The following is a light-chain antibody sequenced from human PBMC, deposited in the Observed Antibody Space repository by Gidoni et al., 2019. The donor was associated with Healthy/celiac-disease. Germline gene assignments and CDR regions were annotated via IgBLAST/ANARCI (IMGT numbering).Light chain of an antibody. CDR3: QQYNSYWT. J-gene: IGKJ1*01. Sequence: DIQMTQSPSTLSASVGDRVTITCRASQSISSWLAWYPQKPGKAPKLLIYKASSLESGVPSRFSGSGSGTEFTLTISILQPDDFATYYCQQYNSYWTFGQGTKVEIK. V-gene: IGKV1-5*03. CDR2: KAS. CDR1: QSISSW.